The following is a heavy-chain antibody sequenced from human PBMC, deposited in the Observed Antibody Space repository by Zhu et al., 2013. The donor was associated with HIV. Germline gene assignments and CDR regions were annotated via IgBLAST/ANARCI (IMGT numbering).Heavy chain of an antibody. Sequence: QVQLVQSGAEVKKPGASVKVSCKASGYTFTSYGISWVRQAPGQGLEWMGWISAYNGNTNYAQKLQGRVTMTTDTSTSTAYMELRSLRSDDTAVYYCARYDSSLPHIVVVTAIYGYYYGMDVWGQGP. V-gene: IGHV1-18*04. CDR3: ARYDSSLPHIVVVTAIYGYYYGMDV. J-gene: IGHJ6*02. D-gene: IGHD2-21*02. CDR1: GYTFTSYG. CDR2: ISAYNGNT.